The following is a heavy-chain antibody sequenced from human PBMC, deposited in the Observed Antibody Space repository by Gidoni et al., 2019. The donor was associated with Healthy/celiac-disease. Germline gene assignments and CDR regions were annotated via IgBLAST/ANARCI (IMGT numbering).Heavy chain of an antibody. J-gene: IGHJ3*02. CDR1: GGSISSSSYY. V-gene: IGHV4-39*01. CDR2: IYYSGST. Sequence: QLQLQESGPGLVKPSETLSLTCTVSGGSISSSSYYWGWIRQPPGKGLEWIGSIYYSGSTYYNPSLKSRVTISVDTSKNQFSLKQSSVTAADTAVYYCARHGAGPFAFDIWGQGTMVTVSS. D-gene: IGHD6-19*01. CDR3: ARHGAGPFAFDI.